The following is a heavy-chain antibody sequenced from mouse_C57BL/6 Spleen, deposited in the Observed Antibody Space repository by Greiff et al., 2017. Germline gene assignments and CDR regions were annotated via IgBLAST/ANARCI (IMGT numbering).Heavy chain of an antibody. CDR2: ISYDGSN. CDR3: ARETHDYDVFAY. V-gene: IGHV3-6*01. Sequence: VQLKESGPGLVKPSQSLSLTCSVTGYSITSGYYWNWIRQFPGNKLEWMSYISYDGSNNYNPSLKNRISITRDTSKNQFFLKLNSVTTEDPATYYCARETHDYDVFAYWGQGILVTVSA. J-gene: IGHJ3*01. CDR1: GYSITSGYY. D-gene: IGHD2-4*01.